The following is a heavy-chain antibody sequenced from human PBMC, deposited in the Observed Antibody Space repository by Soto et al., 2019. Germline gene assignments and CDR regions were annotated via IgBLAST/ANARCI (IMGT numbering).Heavy chain of an antibody. CDR2: LSVSGIGK. V-gene: IGHV3-23*01. CDR1: GFSVTSYA. Sequence: GGSLRLSCAASGFSVTSYAISWLRQAPGKGLEWVSVLSVSGIGKDYADSVKGRFTISRDNSRNTLYLQMSGLRVEDTAVYYCAKDRYCSATSCQDFGSWGQGTLVNVSS. D-gene: IGHD2-2*01. CDR3: AKDRYCSATSCQDFGS. J-gene: IGHJ4*02.